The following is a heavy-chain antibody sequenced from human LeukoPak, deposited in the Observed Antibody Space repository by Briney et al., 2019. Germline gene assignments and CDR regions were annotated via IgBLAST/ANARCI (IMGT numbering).Heavy chain of an antibody. CDR1: GFTFSSYS. J-gene: IGHJ4*02. CDR3: ARDSGSYYPAFDY. D-gene: IGHD1-26*01. V-gene: IGHV3-21*04. Sequence: PGGSLRLSCAASGFTFSSYSMNWVRQAPGKGLEWVSSISSSSSYIYYADSVKGRFTISRDNAKNSLYLQMNSLRAEDTAVYYCARDSGSYYPAFDYWGQGTLVTVSS. CDR2: ISSSSSYI.